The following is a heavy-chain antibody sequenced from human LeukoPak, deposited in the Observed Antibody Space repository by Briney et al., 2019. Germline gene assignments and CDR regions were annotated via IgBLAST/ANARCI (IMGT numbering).Heavy chain of an antibody. CDR2: IYTSGST. CDR3: ARLSYYDSSADY. J-gene: IGHJ4*02. D-gene: IGHD3-22*01. Sequence: SETLSLTCTVSGGSISSYYWSWIRQPPGKGLEWIGYIYTSGSTNYNPSLKSRVTISVDTSKNQFSLKLSSVTAVDTAVYYCARLSYYDSSADYWGQGTLVTVSS. CDR1: GGSISSYY. V-gene: IGHV4-4*09.